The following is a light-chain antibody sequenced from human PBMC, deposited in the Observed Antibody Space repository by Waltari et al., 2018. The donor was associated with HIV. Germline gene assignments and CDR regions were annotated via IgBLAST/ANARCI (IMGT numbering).Light chain of an antibody. Sequence: EIVLTQSPGTLSLSPGERATLSCRASQSIASSFLAWYQQKPGQAPRLLIYGASSRATGIPDRFSGSGSGTDFTLNISRLEPEDFAVYYCQQYGRSHFTFGPGTTVDIK. CDR2: GAS. CDR1: QSIASSF. V-gene: IGKV3-20*01. J-gene: IGKJ3*01. CDR3: QQYGRSHFT.